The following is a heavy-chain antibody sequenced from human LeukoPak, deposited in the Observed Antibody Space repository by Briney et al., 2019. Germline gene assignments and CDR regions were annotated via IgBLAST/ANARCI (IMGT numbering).Heavy chain of an antibody. CDR1: GFTFDDYA. CDR2: ISWNSGSI. V-gene: IGHV3-9*01. CDR3: AKDISLYIAVAGTSVAFDI. J-gene: IGHJ3*02. Sequence: GGSLRLSCAASGFTFDDYAMHWVRQAPGKGLEWVSGISWNSGSIGYADSVKGRFTISRDNAKNSLYLQMNSLRAEDTALYYCAKDISLYIAVAGTSVAFDIWGQGTMVTVSS. D-gene: IGHD6-19*01.